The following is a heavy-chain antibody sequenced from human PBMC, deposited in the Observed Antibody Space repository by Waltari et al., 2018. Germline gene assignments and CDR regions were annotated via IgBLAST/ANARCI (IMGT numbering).Heavy chain of an antibody. CDR3: ASWGYCSSTSCGNFDY. J-gene: IGHJ4*02. CDR2: INPNSGGT. Sequence: QVQLVQSGAEVKKPGASVKVSCKASGYTFTGYYMHWVRQAPGQGLEWMGRINPNSGGTNYAQKFQGRVTMTRDTSISTAYMELSRLRSDDTAVYYCASWGYCSSTSCGNFDYWGQGTLVTVSS. D-gene: IGHD2-2*01. V-gene: IGHV1-2*06. CDR1: GYTFTGYY.